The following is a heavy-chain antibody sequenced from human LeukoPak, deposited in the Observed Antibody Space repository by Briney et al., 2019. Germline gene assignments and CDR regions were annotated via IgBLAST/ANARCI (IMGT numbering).Heavy chain of an antibody. V-gene: IGHV1-46*01. J-gene: IGHJ6*03. CDR3: ARDHCSGGSCYVDPGDYYYMDV. Sequence: GASXKXSCKASGYTFTSYYMHWVRQAAGQGGEGMGIINPSGGSTSYEQKLQGRGTITRDTATRKVYMEVSSQRDRDTAVYYCARDHCSGGSCYVDPGDYYYMDVWGKGTTVTVSS. D-gene: IGHD2-15*01. CDR2: INPSGGST. CDR1: GYTFTSYY.